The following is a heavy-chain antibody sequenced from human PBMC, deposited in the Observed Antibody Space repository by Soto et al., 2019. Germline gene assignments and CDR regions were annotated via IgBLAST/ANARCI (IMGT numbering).Heavy chain of an antibody. Sequence: QVPLVESGGGVVQPGRSLRLSCAASGFTFSTYGMHWVRQTPGKGLEWLAVISDDGSPTYYGNSVEGRFTLSRDNSKNTLFLQMDSLRVEDSAVYYCAKGENYGELDYWGQGTLVTMSS. J-gene: IGHJ4*02. V-gene: IGHV3-30*18. CDR1: GFTFSTYG. CDR2: ISDDGSPT. D-gene: IGHD4-17*01. CDR3: AKGENYGELDY.